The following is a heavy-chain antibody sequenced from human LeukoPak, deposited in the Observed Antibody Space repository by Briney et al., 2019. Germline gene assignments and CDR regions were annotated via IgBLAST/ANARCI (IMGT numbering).Heavy chain of an antibody. CDR2: ISAYNGNK. CDR3: ATTPLLLWFGELTN. J-gene: IGHJ4*02. CDR1: GYTFTSYG. D-gene: IGHD3-10*01. Sequence: ASVKVSCKASGYTFTSYGISWVRQAPGQGLEWMGWISAYNGNKNYAQKLQGRVTMTTDTSTSTAYMELRSLRSDDTAVYYCATTPLLLWFGELTNWGQGTLVTVSS. V-gene: IGHV1-18*01.